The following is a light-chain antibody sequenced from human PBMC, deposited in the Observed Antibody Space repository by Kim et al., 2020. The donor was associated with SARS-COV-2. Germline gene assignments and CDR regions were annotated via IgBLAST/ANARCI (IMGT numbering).Light chain of an antibody. CDR1: QSVSSSY. J-gene: IGKJ2*01. V-gene: IGKV3-20*01. CDR3: QQYGSSPQT. CDR2: GAS. Sequence: EIVLTQSTGTLSLSPGERATLSCRASQSVSSSYLAWYQQKPGQAPWLLIYGASSRATGIPDRFSGSGSGTDFTLTISRLEPEDFAVYYCQQYGSSPQTFGQGTKLEI.